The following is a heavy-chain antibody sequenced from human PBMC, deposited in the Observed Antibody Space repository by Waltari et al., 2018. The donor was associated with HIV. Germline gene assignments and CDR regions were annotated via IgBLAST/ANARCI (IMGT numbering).Heavy chain of an antibody. J-gene: IGHJ4*02. CDR1: GFSFGDFP. D-gene: IGHD6-19*01. V-gene: IGHV3-49*03. Sequence: EVQLVEFGGGLVQPGRSLRLSCTGFGFSFGDFPISWFRRAPGKGLEWVGLIRGRIYGGATEYAASAKGRFTISRDDLKSVAYLQMNSLKTEDTAVYYCTRSSTLDYWGQGTLVTVSS. CDR2: IRGRIYGGAT. CDR3: TRSSTLDY.